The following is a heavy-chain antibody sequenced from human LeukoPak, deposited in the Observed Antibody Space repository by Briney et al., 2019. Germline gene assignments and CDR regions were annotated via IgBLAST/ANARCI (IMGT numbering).Heavy chain of an antibody. CDR1: GFTFSSYS. CDR3: ARDGYGDYEFYY. D-gene: IGHD4-17*01. V-gene: IGHV3-21*01. Sequence: GGSLRLSCAASGFTFSSYSMNWVRQAPGKGLEWVSSISSSSSYIYYADSVKGRFTISRDNAKNSLYLQMNSLRAEDTAVYYCARDGYGDYEFYYWGQGAPVTVSS. CDR2: ISSSSSYI. J-gene: IGHJ4*02.